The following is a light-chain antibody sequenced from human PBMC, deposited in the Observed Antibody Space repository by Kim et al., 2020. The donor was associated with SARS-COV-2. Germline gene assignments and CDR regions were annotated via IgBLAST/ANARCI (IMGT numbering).Light chain of an antibody. CDR2: EDS. Sequence: TRSVACTRTRGNIASNYVQWYQQRPGSAPTTVIYEDSRRPSGVPDRVSASIDTSSNSASLTLSGLTTEDEADYYCQSYDSANHVIFGGGTQLTVL. V-gene: IGLV6-57*03. CDR1: RGNIASNY. CDR3: QSYDSANHVI. J-gene: IGLJ2*01.